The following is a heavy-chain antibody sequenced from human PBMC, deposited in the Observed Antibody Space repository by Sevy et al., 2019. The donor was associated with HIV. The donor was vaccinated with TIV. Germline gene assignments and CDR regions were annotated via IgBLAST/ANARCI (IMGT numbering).Heavy chain of an antibody. D-gene: IGHD6-19*01. CDR3: AKEIGSSGGDLYYYGMDV. CDR2: VSYDGSNK. CDR1: GFIFTTYG. J-gene: IGHJ6*02. Sequence: GGSLRLSCAASGFIFTTYGMHWVRQAPGKGPEWVAIVSYDGSNKFYADSVKGRFTISRDNSKNTLYLQMNSLRTEDTAVYYCAKEIGSSGGDLYYYGMDVWGQGTTVTVSS. V-gene: IGHV3-30*18.